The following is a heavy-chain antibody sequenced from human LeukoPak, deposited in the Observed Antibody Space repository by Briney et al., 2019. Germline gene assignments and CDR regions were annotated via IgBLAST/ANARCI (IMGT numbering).Heavy chain of an antibody. Sequence: GGSLRLSCAASGFTFSSYWVHWVRQAPGKGLVWVSRINSDGSSTRYADSVKGRFTISRDNAKNTLYLQMNSLRAEDTAVYYCARDIYYYDSSGYYYEGDPDAFDIWGQGTMVTVSS. D-gene: IGHD3-22*01. V-gene: IGHV3-74*01. CDR1: GFTFSSYW. J-gene: IGHJ3*02. CDR2: INSDGSST. CDR3: ARDIYYYDSSGYYYEGDPDAFDI.